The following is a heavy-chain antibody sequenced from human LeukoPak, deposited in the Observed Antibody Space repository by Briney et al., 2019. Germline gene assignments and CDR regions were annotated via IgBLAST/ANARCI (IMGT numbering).Heavy chain of an antibody. Sequence: PSQTLSLTCTVSGGSISSGSYYWSWIRQPAGKGLEWIGRIYTSGSTNYNPSLKSRVTISVDTSKNQFSLKLSSVTAADTAVYYCAREVEGYCSSTSCYTYYYYYMDVWGKGTTVTISS. CDR2: IYTSGST. D-gene: IGHD2-2*02. J-gene: IGHJ6*03. CDR1: GGSISSGSYY. CDR3: AREVEGYCSSTSCYTYYYYYMDV. V-gene: IGHV4-61*02.